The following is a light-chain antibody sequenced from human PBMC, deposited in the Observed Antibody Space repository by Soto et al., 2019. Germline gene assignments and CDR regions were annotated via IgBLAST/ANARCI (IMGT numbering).Light chain of an antibody. CDR3: QLYDNSLYT. Sequence: EIVLTQSPGTLSLSPGERATLSCMAGQSVSSNYLAWYQQKPGQAPRLLIYGASTRATGIPDRFSGSGSGTDFTLTISRLEPEDFAVYYCQLYDNSLYTFGQGTNLDIK. J-gene: IGKJ2*01. CDR2: GAS. CDR1: QSVSSNY. V-gene: IGKV3-20*01.